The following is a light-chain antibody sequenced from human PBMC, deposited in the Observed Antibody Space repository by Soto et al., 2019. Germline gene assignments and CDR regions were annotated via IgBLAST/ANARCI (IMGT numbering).Light chain of an antibody. J-gene: IGKJ4*01. CDR1: QDLNNY. Sequence: INMTQSPWATSASLGNTVNITYLASQDLNNYLTWYQQKRGKAPKLLIYDASDWDTGVPSRFSGSGSGTDFIFTINSLQPEDIAIYYCHQYDNLPLTFGGGTKVDIK. V-gene: IGKV1-33*01. CDR3: HQYDNLPLT. CDR2: DAS.